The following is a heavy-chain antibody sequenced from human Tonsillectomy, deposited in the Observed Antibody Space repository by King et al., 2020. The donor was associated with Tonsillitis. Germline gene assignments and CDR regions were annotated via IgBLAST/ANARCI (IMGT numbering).Heavy chain of an antibody. J-gene: IGHJ5*02. CDR1: GSSIYSGYY. V-gene: IGHV4-38-2*01. Sequence: QLQESGPGLVKPSETLSLTCAVSGSSIYSGYYWGWIRQPPGKGLEWIGSIYHSGSTYYNPSLKSRVTISVDTSKNQFSLKLSSVTAADTAVYYCARVDIIMVRGVRDWFDPWGQGTLVIVSS. D-gene: IGHD3-10*01. CDR3: ARVDIIMVRGVRDWFDP. CDR2: IYHSGST.